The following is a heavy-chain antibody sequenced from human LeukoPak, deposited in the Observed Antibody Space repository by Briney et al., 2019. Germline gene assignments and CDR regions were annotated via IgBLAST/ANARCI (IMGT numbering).Heavy chain of an antibody. Sequence: PWEPLSLPCTFSGGPISSYYWSWIRQPPGKGLEGIGHFYYSGSTNYNPSLRSRVTLSVETSKNQFSLKLSSVTAADTAVYYCARVGGPTYYDSSGYYHYYYYYMDVWGKGTTVTISS. D-gene: IGHD3-22*01. CDR3: ARVGGPTYYDSSGYYHYYYYYMDV. J-gene: IGHJ6*03. V-gene: IGHV4-59*12. CDR2: FYYSGST. CDR1: GGPISSYY.